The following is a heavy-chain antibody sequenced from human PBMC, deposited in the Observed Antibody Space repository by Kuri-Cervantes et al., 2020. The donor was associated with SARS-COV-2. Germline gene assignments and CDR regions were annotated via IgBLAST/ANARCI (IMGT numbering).Heavy chain of an antibody. CDR3: VKDRGTGWYSLGTDGFDI. V-gene: IGHV3-9*01. CDR1: GFTFDDYA. Sequence: SLKISCPASGFTFDDYAMHWVRPTPGEGLGWVLGISWNSGLRGHADPVKGRFTIPRDNAKNSLILQMDSLRAEDTARYYCVKDRGTGWYSLGTDGFDIWGPGTTVTVSS. CDR2: ISWNSGLR. D-gene: IGHD6-19*01. J-gene: IGHJ3*02.